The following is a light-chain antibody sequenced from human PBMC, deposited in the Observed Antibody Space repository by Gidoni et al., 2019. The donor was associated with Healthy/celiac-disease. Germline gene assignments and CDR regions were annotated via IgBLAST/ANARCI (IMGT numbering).Light chain of an antibody. CDR3: QAWDSSTVV. J-gene: IGLJ2*01. CDR2: QGT. V-gene: IGLV3-1*01. Sequence: VSASPGQTATITCSGDKLGDKYACWYQQKPGQSPVLVIYQGTKRPSGIPERFSGSNSGNTATLTISGTQAMDEADYYCQAWDSSTVVFGGGTKLTVL. CDR1: KLGDKY.